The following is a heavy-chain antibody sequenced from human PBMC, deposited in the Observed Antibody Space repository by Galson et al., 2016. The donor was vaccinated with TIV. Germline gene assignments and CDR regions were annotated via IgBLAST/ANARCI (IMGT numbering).Heavy chain of an antibody. CDR1: GFTFSSYA. J-gene: IGHJ4*02. CDR3: VRDRAYSTYDY. CDR2: INPDGSTK. V-gene: IGHV3-7*03. Sequence: SLRLSCAASGFTFSSYAMSWVRQAPGKGLEWVANINPDGSTKNYVDSVKGRVTISRDNAKNSLYLQMSSLRAEDTAVYHCVRDRAYSTYDYWGQGTQVTVSS. D-gene: IGHD4-11*01.